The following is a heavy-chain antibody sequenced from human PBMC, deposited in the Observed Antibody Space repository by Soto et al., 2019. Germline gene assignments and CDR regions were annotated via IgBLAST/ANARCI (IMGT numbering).Heavy chain of an antibody. CDR2: ISTYNGYT. CDR1: GYTFTSYG. J-gene: IGHJ4*02. CDR3: VSGSDFDY. V-gene: IGHV1-18*01. Sequence: QVQLVQSGAEVKKPGASVKVSCKASGYTFTSYGITWVRQAPGQGLEWMGGISTYNGYTDYAQKLQGRVTMTRDTSTSTAYMELRSLRSDDTAVYYCVSGSDFDYWGQGTLVTVSS.